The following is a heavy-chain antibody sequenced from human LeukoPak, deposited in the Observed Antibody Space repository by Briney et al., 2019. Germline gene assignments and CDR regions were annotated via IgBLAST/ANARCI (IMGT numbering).Heavy chain of an antibody. D-gene: IGHD5-18*01. CDR2: IWYDGSDK. V-gene: IGHV3-33*01. CDR1: GFTFSNYG. J-gene: IGHJ4*02. CDR3: AREGLGYGDFDY. Sequence: GRSLRLSCAASGFTFSNYGMHWVRQAPGKGLEWVAVIWYDGSDKYHADSVKGRFTISRDNAKNSLYLQMNSLRAEDTAVYYCAREGLGYGDFDYWGQGTLVTVSS.